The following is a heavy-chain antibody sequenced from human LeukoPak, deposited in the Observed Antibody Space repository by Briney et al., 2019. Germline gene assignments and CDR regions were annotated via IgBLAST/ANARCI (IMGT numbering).Heavy chain of an antibody. Sequence: PSETLSLTCAVYGGSFSGYYWSWIRQPPGKGLEWIGEINHSGSTNYNPSLKSRVTISVDTSKNQFSLKLSSVTAADTAVYYCASRSPLYYYGSGSYDYWGQGTLVTVSS. D-gene: IGHD3-10*01. J-gene: IGHJ4*02. V-gene: IGHV4-34*01. CDR3: ASRSPLYYYGSGSYDY. CDR2: INHSGST. CDR1: GGSFSGYY.